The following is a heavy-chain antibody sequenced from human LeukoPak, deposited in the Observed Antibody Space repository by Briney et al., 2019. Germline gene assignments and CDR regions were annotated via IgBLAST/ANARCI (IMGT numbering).Heavy chain of an antibody. D-gene: IGHD7-27*01. J-gene: IGHJ6*03. CDR2: INHNGST. V-gene: IGHV4-34*01. CDR3: ARGRADGWGATYYYYYYMDV. CDR1: GGSFSGYY. Sequence: SETLSLTCAVYGGSFSGYYWSWIRQPPGKGLEWIGEINHNGSTNYNPSLKSRVTISVDTSKNQFSLKLSSVTAADTAVYYCARGRADGWGATYYYYYYMDVWGKGTTVTVSS.